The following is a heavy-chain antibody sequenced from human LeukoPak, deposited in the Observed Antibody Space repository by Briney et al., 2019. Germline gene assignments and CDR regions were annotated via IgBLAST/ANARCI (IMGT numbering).Heavy chain of an antibody. Sequence: PGGSLRLSCAASGFTFSSYSMNWVRQAPGKGLEWVSYISSSGSTIYYADSVKGRFTISRDNAKNSLYLQMNSLRAEDTAVYYCARDSPPSYSSGWYWSYYYYMDVWGKGTTVTISS. CDR1: GFTFSSYS. V-gene: IGHV3-48*04. J-gene: IGHJ6*03. CDR2: ISSSGSTI. CDR3: ARDSPPSYSSGWYWSYYYYMDV. D-gene: IGHD6-19*01.